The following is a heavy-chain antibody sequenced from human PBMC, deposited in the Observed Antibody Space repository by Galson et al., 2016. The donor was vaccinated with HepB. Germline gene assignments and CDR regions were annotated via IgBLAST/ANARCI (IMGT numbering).Heavy chain of an antibody. CDR1: SGPITSDGYY. D-gene: IGHD6-19*01. CDR2: IFYTGDS. V-gene: IGHV4-39*01. Sequence: ETLSLTCTVSSGPITSDGYYWGWVRQPPGKGLEWIGSIFYTGDSYYNPSLDSRVTISVDTSKSLFSLRLRSVAAADTAVYFCARQSGWSRSRLFFDYWAQGTLVTVSS. CDR3: ARQSGWSRSRLFFDY. J-gene: IGHJ4*02.